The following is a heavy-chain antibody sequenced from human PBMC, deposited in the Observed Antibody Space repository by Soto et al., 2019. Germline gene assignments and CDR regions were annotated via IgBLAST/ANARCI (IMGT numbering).Heavy chain of an antibody. CDR3: ARGWGYDSTDYYYAY. D-gene: IGHD3-22*01. CDR1: GGSFNRHT. J-gene: IGHJ4*02. CDR2: IIPIFGTA. Sequence: QVQLVQSGAEVRKPGSSVRVSCKASGGSFNRHTISWVRQAPGQGLEWMGGIIPIFGTANHAQKFQGRVTIIPDESTSTGYMELSSLRSDDTAIYYCARGWGYDSTDYYYAYWGQGTLVIVSS. V-gene: IGHV1-69*01.